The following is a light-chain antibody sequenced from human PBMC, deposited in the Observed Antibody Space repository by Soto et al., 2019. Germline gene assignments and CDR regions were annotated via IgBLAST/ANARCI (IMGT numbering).Light chain of an antibody. J-gene: IGLJ3*02. CDR2: ANS. V-gene: IGLV1-40*01. CDR1: RSNIGAGYD. Sequence: QSVLTQPPSVSGAPGQRVTISCTGSRSNIGAGYDVHWYQQFSGKAPKLLIFANSNRPSGVPGRFSGSKSGTSASLAITGLQAEDEADYYCQTFDIGLSAWVFGGGTQLTVL. CDR3: QTFDIGLSAWV.